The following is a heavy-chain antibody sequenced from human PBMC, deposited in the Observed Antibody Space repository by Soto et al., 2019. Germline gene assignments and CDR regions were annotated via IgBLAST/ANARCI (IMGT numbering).Heavy chain of an antibody. Sequence: SETLSLTCTVSGGSINSGDYYWSWIRQPPGKGLEWIGYIYYSGSTYYNPSLKSRVTISVDTSKNQFSLKLSSVTAADTAMYYCARTADDSYWFDPWGQGTLVTVSS. CDR3: ARTADDSYWFDP. J-gene: IGHJ5*02. CDR1: GGSINSGDYY. V-gene: IGHV4-30-4*01. CDR2: IYYSGST. D-gene: IGHD1-1*01.